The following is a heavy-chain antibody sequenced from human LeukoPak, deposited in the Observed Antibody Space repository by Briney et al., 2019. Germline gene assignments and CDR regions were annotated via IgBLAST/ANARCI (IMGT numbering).Heavy chain of an antibody. CDR2: IKSKTEGETA. V-gene: IGHV3-15*01. Sequence: GGSLRLSCAASGFTFTNAWMSWVRQAPGKGLEWVGRIKSKTEGETADYAAPVKGRFTISRDDSKNTLYLHMNSLKTEDTAVYYCTTVYCSGTSCAMSGNYWGQGTLVTVSS. J-gene: IGHJ4*02. CDR1: GFTFTNAW. D-gene: IGHD2-2*01. CDR3: TTVYCSGTSCAMSGNY.